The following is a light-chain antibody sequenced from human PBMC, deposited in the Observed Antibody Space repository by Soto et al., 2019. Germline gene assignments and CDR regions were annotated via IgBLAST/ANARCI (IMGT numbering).Light chain of an antibody. J-gene: IGKJ1*01. CDR3: QQYHRYST. Sequence: DIQMTQSPSTLSASVGDRVTMTCRASQSINGWLAWYQQKPGKAPKLLIYDVSTLDSGVPSRFSGSASGTEFTLTISSLESDDFATYYCQQYHRYSTFGQGTKVDIK. V-gene: IGKV1-5*01. CDR1: QSINGW. CDR2: DVS.